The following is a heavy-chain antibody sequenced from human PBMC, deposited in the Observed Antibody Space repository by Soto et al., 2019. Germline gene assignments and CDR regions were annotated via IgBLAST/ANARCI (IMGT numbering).Heavy chain of an antibody. Sequence: GGSLRLSCAASGFTLSSYWMNWVRQAPGKGLEWVANIKQDGSEKYYVDSVKGRFFISRDNAKNSLYLQLNSLRAEDTAVYYCARDADASGWYHYGFDVWGQGTLVTV. CDR3: ARDADASGWYHYGFDV. D-gene: IGHD6-19*01. J-gene: IGHJ6*02. CDR1: GFTLSSYW. V-gene: IGHV3-7*01. CDR2: IKQDGSEK.